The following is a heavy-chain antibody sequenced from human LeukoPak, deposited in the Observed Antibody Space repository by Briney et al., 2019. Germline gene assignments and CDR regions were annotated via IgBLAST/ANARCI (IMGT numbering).Heavy chain of an antibody. CDR2: IYYSGST. D-gene: IGHD2-8*01. CDR1: GGSISGSSYY. Sequence: SETLSLTCTVSGGSISGSSYYWGWIRQPPGKGLEWIGYIYYSGSTNYNPSLKSRVTVSVDTSKNQCSLKLNSVTTADTAVYYCTRSTNLEAFDIWGQGTMVTVSS. V-gene: IGHV4-61*05. CDR3: TRSTNLEAFDI. J-gene: IGHJ3*02.